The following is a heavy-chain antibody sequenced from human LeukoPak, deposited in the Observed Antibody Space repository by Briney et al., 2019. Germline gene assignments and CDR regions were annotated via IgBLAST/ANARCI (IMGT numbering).Heavy chain of an antibody. CDR3: ASLKSHDFWSGYYIH. Sequence: PSETLSLTCTVSGGSISSSSYYWGWIRQPPGKGLEWIGSIYYSGSTYYNPSLKSRVTISVDTSKNQFSLKLSSVTAADTAVYYCASLKSHDFWSGYYIHWGQGTLVTVSS. CDR2: IYYSGST. CDR1: GGSISSSSYY. D-gene: IGHD3-3*01. V-gene: IGHV4-39*07. J-gene: IGHJ4*02.